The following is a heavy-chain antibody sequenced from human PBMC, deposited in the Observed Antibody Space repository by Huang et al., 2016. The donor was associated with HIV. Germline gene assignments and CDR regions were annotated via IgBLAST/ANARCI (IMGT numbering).Heavy chain of an antibody. V-gene: IGHV3-30*04. CDR1: GFTFSSYA. CDR3: ARGSAGVLWFGEM. CDR2: ISYDGSNQ. Sequence: QERLVESGGGVVQPGRSLRLSCAASGFTFSSYAMHWVRQAPGKGLEWVAVISYDGSNQHYVDSVKGRFTISRDNSKKMLYLQMNSLRMGDTAVYYCARGSAGVLWFGEMWGQGTLVTVSS. J-gene: IGHJ4*02. D-gene: IGHD3-10*01.